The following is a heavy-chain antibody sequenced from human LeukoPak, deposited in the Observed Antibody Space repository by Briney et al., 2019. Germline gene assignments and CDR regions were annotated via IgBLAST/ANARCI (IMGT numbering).Heavy chain of an antibody. D-gene: IGHD1-1*01. J-gene: IGHJ3*02. Sequence: PGGSLRLSCAASGFTFSNYWIHWVRQAPGKGLVWVSRIHSDGSSTTSADSVKGRFTISRDNAENTLYLQMNSLRAEDTAVYFCARGNAHAFDIWGQGTMVTVSS. CDR1: GFTFSNYW. CDR3: ARGNAHAFDI. V-gene: IGHV3-74*01. CDR2: IHSDGSST.